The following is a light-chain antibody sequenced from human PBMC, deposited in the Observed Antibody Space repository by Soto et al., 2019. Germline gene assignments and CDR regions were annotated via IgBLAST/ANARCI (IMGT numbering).Light chain of an antibody. V-gene: IGKV1-5*01. J-gene: IGKJ5*01. CDR1: QSISSW. Sequence: DIPLTQSHSTLSASLREGVNIXCRASQSISSWLAWYQQKPGKALKLLIYDASSLESGVPSRFSGSGSGTEFTLTISSLQPDDFATYYCQQYNTYSTFGQGTRLEIK. CDR2: DAS. CDR3: QQYNTYST.